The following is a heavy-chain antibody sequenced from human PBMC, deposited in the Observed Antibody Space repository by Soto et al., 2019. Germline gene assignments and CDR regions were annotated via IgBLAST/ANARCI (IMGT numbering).Heavy chain of an antibody. CDR3: ARGTSYFDY. CDR1: GGSISSYY. V-gene: IGHV4-59*01. Sequence: SETLSLTCTVSGGSISSYYWSWIRQPPGKGLEWIGYIYYSGSTNYNPSLKSRVTISVDTSKNQFSLKLSSVTAADTAVYYCARGTSYFDYWGQGTLVTVSS. D-gene: IGHD4-17*01. J-gene: IGHJ4*02. CDR2: IYYSGST.